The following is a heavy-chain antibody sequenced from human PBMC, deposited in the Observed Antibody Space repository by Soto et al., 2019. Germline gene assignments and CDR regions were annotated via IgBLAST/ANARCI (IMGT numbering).Heavy chain of an antibody. CDR2: ISGSGGST. CDR3: AKGRADIVVVPAEIYGMDV. Sequence: GGSLRLSCAASGFTFSRYAMSWVRQAPGKGLEWVSAISGSGGSTYYADSVKGRFTISRDNSKNTLYPQMNSLRAEDTAVYYCAKGRADIVVVPAEIYGMDVWGQGTTVTVSS. J-gene: IGHJ6*02. V-gene: IGHV3-23*01. CDR1: GFTFSRYA. D-gene: IGHD2-2*01.